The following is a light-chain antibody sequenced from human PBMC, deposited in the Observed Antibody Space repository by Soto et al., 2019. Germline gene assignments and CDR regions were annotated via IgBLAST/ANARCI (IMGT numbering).Light chain of an antibody. Sequence: DIQMTQSPSILSASVGDRVTITCRASQSISNWLAWYQQKPGRAPKVLIYDASSLQSGVPSRFSGSGSGTEFTLTISSLQPHDIATYYCQQYKSYSYTFGQGTNLEI. CDR3: QQYKSYSYT. V-gene: IGKV1-5*01. J-gene: IGKJ2*01. CDR2: DAS. CDR1: QSISNW.